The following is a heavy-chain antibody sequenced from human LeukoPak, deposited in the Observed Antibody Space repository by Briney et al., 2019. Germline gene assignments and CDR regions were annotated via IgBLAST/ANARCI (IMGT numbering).Heavy chain of an antibody. CDR1: GGSFCGYY. J-gene: IGHJ4*02. V-gene: IGHV4-34*01. D-gene: IGHD4/OR15-4a*01. CDR3: ARGRMMLRGYFDY. Sequence: SETLSLTCAVYGGSFCGYYWSWIRQRPGKGLEWIGEINHSGSTNYNPSLKSRATISVDTSKNQFSLKLSSVTAADTAAYYCARGRMMLRGYFDYWSQGTLVTVSS. CDR2: INHSGST.